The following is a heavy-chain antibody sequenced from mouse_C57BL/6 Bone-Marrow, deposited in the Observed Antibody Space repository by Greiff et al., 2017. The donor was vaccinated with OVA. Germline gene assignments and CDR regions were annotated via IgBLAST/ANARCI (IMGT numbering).Heavy chain of an antibody. J-gene: IGHJ2*01. V-gene: IGHV1-81*01. Sequence: VMLVESGAELARPGASVKLSCKASGYTFTSYGISWVKQRTGQGLEWIGEIYPRSGNTYYNEKFKGKATLTADKSSSTAYMELRSLTSEDSAVYFFARSGSNYVDYWGQGTTLTVSS. CDR2: IYPRSGNT. D-gene: IGHD3-1*01. CDR3: ARSGSNYVDY. CDR1: GYTFTSYG.